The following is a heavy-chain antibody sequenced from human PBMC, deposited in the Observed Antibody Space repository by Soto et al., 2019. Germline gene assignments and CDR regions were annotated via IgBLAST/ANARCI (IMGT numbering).Heavy chain of an antibody. D-gene: IGHD3-9*01. J-gene: IGHJ5*02. CDR1: GGSVNNDKW. V-gene: IGHV4-4*02. CDR3: AGQWSAGYGAFDP. CDR2: IHSSGIT. Sequence: QVQLQESGPGLVKPSGTLSLTCAVSGGSVNNDKWWSWVRQPPGKGLEWIGEIHSSGITNYNPSLKRRASIVVDKFKNQFSVKLTSVTAADTAVYFCAGQWSAGYGAFDPWGKGTLVTVYS.